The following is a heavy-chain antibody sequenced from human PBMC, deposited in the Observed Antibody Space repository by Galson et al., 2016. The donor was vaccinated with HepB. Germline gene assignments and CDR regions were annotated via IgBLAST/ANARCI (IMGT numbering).Heavy chain of an antibody. CDR1: GFTFSSYA. Sequence: SLRLSCAASGFTFSSYAMSWVRQAPGKGLEWVSTISGSGGSTYNADSVKGRFTISRDNSKNTLYLQMNSLRAGDTAVYYCAKGDGSGDYLGCYYYYGLDVWGQGTTVTVSS. D-gene: IGHD4-17*01. CDR3: AKGDGSGDYLGCYYYYGLDV. V-gene: IGHV3-23*01. J-gene: IGHJ6*02. CDR2: ISGSGGST.